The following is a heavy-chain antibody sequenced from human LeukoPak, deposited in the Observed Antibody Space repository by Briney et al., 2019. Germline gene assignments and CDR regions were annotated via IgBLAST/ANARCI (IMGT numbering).Heavy chain of an antibody. J-gene: IGHJ4*02. V-gene: IGHV1-18*01. CDR3: AGSRTPSYYDSSGYLTTSY. D-gene: IGHD3-22*01. CDR1: GYTFTSYG. CDR2: ISAYNGNT. Sequence: GASVKVSCKASGYTFTSYGISWVRQAPGQGLEWMGWISAYNGNTNYAQKLQGRVTMTTDTSTSTAYMELRSLRSDDTAVYYCAGSRTPSYYDSSGYLTTSYWGQGTLVTVSS.